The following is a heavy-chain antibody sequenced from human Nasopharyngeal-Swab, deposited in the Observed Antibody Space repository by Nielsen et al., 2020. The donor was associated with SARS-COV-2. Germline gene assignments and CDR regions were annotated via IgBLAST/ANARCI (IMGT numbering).Heavy chain of an antibody. CDR2: INHSGST. D-gene: IGHD3-10*01. CDR3: ARGSFSYYGSGSYYTRFDY. J-gene: IGHJ4*02. V-gene: IGHV4-34*01. Sequence: SDTLSLTCAVYGGSFSGYYWSWVRQPPGKGLEWIGEINHSGSTNYNPSLKSRVTISVDTSKNQFSLKLSSVTAADTAVYYCARGSFSYYGSGSYYTRFDYWGQGTLVTVSS. CDR1: GGSFSGYY.